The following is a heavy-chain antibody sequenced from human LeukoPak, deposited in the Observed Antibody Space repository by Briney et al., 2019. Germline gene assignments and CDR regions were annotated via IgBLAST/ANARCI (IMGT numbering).Heavy chain of an antibody. Sequence: GGSLRLSCAASGFTFDDYAMHWVRQAPGKGLEWVSGISWSSGSIGYADSVKGRFTISRDNAKNSLYLQMNSLRAEDTALYYCAKDISGLATIPGGFDYWGQGTLVTVSS. CDR3: AKDISGLATIPGGFDY. CDR1: GFTFDDYA. V-gene: IGHV3-9*01. J-gene: IGHJ4*02. CDR2: ISWSSGSI. D-gene: IGHD5-12*01.